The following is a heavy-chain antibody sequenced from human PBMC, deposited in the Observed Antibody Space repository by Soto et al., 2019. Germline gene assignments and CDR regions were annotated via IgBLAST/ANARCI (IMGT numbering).Heavy chain of an antibody. J-gene: IGHJ4*02. V-gene: IGHV5-10-1*01. CDR1: RYSFTSYW. D-gene: IGHD3-22*01. CDR3: ARQLGRYYDSSGYPFGY. Sequence: PGESLKISCKGSRYSFTSYWISWVRQMPGKGLEWMGRIDPSDSYTNYSPSFQGHVTISADKSISTAYLQWSSLKASDTAMYYCARQLGRYYDSSGYPFGYWGQGTLVTVSS. CDR2: IDPSDSYT.